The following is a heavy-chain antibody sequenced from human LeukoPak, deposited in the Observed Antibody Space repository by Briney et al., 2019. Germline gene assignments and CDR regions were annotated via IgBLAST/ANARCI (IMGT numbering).Heavy chain of an antibody. V-gene: IGHV3-48*03. J-gene: IGHJ4*02. D-gene: IGHD2-2*01. CDR1: GFTFSSYE. Sequence: GGSLRLSCAASGFTFSSYEMNWVRQAPGKGLEWVSYISSSGSTIYYADSVKGRFTISRDNAKNSLYLQMNSLRAEDTAVYYCARGCTSTSCYDYWGQGTLVTVSS. CDR2: ISSSGSTI. CDR3: ARGCTSTSCYDY.